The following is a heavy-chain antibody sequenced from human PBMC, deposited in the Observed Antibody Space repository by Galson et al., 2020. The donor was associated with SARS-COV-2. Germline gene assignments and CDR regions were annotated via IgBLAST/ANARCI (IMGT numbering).Heavy chain of an antibody. CDR1: GGSFSGYY. D-gene: IGHD5-12*01. CDR3: ARWAGYSGFDDP. Sequence: SETLSLTCAVYGGSFSGYYWSWIRQPPGKGLEWIGEINHSGSTNYNPSLKSRVTISVDTSKNQFSLKLSSVTAADTAVYYCARWAGYSGFDDPWGQGTLVTVSS. V-gene: IGHV4-34*01. CDR2: INHSGST. J-gene: IGHJ5*02.